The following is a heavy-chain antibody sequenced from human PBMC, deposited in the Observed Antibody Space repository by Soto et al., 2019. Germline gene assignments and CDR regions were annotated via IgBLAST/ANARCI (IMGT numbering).Heavy chain of an antibody. D-gene: IGHD6-13*01. CDR2: IIPILGIA. J-gene: IGHJ4*02. Sequence: QVQLVQSGAEVKKPGSSVKVSCKASGGTFSSYTISWVRQAPGQGLEWMGRIIPILGIANYAQKLQGRVTITADKSTSIDYMELSSLRSEDTAVYYCARELGKPSYSSSWGQGTLFTVSS. V-gene: IGHV1-69*08. CDR3: ARELGKPSYSSS. CDR1: GGTFSSYT.